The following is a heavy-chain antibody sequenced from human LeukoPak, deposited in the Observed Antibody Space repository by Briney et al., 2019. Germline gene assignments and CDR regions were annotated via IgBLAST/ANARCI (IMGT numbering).Heavy chain of an antibody. D-gene: IGHD6-13*01. CDR2: ISWNSGSI. Sequence: PGRSLRLSCAASGLTFDDYAMHWVRQAPGKGLEWVSGISWNSGSIGYADSVKGRFTISRDNAKNSLYLQMNSLRAEDTALYYCANGIAAAGRDAFDIWGQGTMVTVSS. J-gene: IGHJ3*02. CDR1: GLTFDDYA. V-gene: IGHV3-9*01. CDR3: ANGIAAAGRDAFDI.